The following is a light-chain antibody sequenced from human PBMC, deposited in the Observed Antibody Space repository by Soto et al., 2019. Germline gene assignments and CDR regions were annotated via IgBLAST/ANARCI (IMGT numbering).Light chain of an antibody. CDR3: QQRSSWPRS. J-gene: IGKJ1*01. Sequence: DIVLTQSPATLSLSPGDRATLSCRASQSVGTSLAWYKQQPGQAPRLLIHDAAYRASGIPERFSGSGSGTAFSLPISSLEPDDFAVYYCQQRSSWPRSFGRGTKVEV. CDR2: DAA. V-gene: IGKV3-11*01. CDR1: QSVGTS.